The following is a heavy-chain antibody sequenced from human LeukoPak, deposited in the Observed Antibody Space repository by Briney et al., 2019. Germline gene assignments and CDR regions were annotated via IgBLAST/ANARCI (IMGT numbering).Heavy chain of an antibody. CDR1: GFTFASYS. Sequence: PGGSLRLSCAASGFTFASYSMNWVRQAPGKGLEWVSFISGDSTYIYNAGSVEGRFTISRDNAQASLYLQMISLRADDTAVYYCARVSGRLERQSDLDYWGQGTLVIVSS. D-gene: IGHD1-1*01. J-gene: IGHJ4*02. CDR3: ARVSGRLERQSDLDY. V-gene: IGHV3-21*01. CDR2: ISGDSTYI.